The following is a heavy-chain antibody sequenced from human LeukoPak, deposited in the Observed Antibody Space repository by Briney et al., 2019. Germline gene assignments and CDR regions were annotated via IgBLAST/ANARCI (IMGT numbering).Heavy chain of an antibody. Sequence: GGSLRLSCAASGFTFSSYAMTWVRQAPGKGLEWVSGISGSGSTTYYADSVKGRFTISRDNSKNTLYLQMNSLRAEDTAVYYCAKCLAGPGTCYFEHWGQGTLVTVSS. J-gene: IGHJ4*02. CDR2: ISGSGSTT. CDR1: GFTFSSYA. D-gene: IGHD1-1*01. V-gene: IGHV3-23*01. CDR3: AKCLAGPGTCYFEH.